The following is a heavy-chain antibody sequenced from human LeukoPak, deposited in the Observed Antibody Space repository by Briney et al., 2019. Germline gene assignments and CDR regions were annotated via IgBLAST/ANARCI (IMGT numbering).Heavy chain of an antibody. CDR2: IYPGDSDT. D-gene: IGHD3-10*01. CDR1: GYSFTSYW. CDR3: ARHRNLITMVRGVIRGGVDY. J-gene: IGHJ4*02. Sequence: GESLKISCKGSGYSFTSYWIGWVRQMPGKGLEWMGIIYPGDSDTRYSPSFQGQVTISADKPISTAYLQWSSLKASDTAMYYCARHRNLITMVRGVIRGGVDYWGQGTLVTVSS. V-gene: IGHV5-51*01.